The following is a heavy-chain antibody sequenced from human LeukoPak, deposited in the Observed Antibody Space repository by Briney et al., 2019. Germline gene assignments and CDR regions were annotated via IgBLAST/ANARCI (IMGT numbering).Heavy chain of an antibody. D-gene: IGHD2-21*02. CDR2: MFYNEDA. Sequence: PSETLSLTCAVSGVTITDYHLNWFRQSPGKGLEWMGSMFYNEDAKYSPYPKTRVAMSVDASKSHFSLKLTSVTTADTATYFCAKGETVTASPFDYWGEGIIVTVS. J-gene: IGHJ4*02. CDR3: AKGETVTASPFDY. CDR1: GVTITDYH. V-gene: IGHV4-59*01.